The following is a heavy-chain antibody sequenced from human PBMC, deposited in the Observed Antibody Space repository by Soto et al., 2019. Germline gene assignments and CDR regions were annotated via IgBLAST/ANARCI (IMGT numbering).Heavy chain of an antibody. CDR2: IWYDGSNK. J-gene: IGHJ6*02. V-gene: IGHV3-33*01. D-gene: IGHD1-26*01. Sequence: GGSLRLSCAASGFTFSSYGMHWVRQAPGKGLEWVAVIWYDGSNKYYADSVKGRFTISRDNSKNTLYLQMNSLRAEDTAVYYCARNLALPDSGSYYYYYYGMDVWGQGTTVTVSS. CDR3: ARNLALPDSGSYYYYYYGMDV. CDR1: GFTFSSYG.